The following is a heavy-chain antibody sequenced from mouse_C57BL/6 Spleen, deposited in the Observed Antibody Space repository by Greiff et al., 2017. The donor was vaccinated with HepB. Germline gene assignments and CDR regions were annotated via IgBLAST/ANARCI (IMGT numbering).Heavy chain of an antibody. CDR3: ARQDGIYYYGSPHWYFDV. V-gene: IGHV5-6*01. CDR1: GFTFSSYG. D-gene: IGHD1-1*01. Sequence: EVQGVESGGDLVKPGGSLKLSCAASGFTFSSYGMSWVRQTPDKRLEWVATISSGGSYTYYPDSVKGRFTISRDNAKNTLYLQMSSLKSEDTAMYYCARQDGIYYYGSPHWYFDVWGTGTTVTVSS. J-gene: IGHJ1*03. CDR2: ISSGGSYT.